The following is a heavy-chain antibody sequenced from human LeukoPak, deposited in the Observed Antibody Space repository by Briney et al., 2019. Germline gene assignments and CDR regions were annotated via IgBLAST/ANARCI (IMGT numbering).Heavy chain of an antibody. CDR1: GGSISSYY. V-gene: IGHV4-59*08. J-gene: IGHJ6*02. CDR3: ARQGYYYGMDV. Sequence: SETLSLTCTVSGGSISSYYWSWIRQPPGKGLEWIGYIYYSGSTNYNPSLKSRVTISVDTSKNQFSLKLSSVTAADTAVYYCARQGYYYGMDVWGQGTTVTVSS. CDR2: IYYSGST.